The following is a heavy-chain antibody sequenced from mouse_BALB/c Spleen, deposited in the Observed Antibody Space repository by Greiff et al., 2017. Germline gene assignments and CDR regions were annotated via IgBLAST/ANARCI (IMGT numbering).Heavy chain of an antibody. J-gene: IGHJ4*01. D-gene: IGHD2-14*01. Sequence: DVMLVESGGGLVKPGGSLKLSCAASGFTFSDYYMYWVRQTPEKRLEWVATISDGGSYTYYPDSVKGRFTISRDNAKNNLYLQMSSLKSEDTAMYYCANRSPYAMDYWGQGTSVTVSS. V-gene: IGHV5-4*02. CDR1: GFTFSDYY. CDR2: ISDGGSYT. CDR3: ANRSPYAMDY.